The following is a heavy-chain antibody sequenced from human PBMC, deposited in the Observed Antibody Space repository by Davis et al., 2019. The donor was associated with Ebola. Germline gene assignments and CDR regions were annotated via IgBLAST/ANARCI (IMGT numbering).Heavy chain of an antibody. Sequence: SETLSLTCAVYGGSFSGYYWSWIRQPPGKGLEWIGELNHSGSTNYNPSLKSRVTISVDTSKNQFSLKLTSVTAADTAVYYCARRMLRYFDRLGFGYWGQGNLVTVSS. D-gene: IGHD3-9*01. CDR3: ARRMLRYFDRLGFGY. CDR1: GGSFSGYY. CDR2: LNHSGST. J-gene: IGHJ4*02. V-gene: IGHV4-34*01.